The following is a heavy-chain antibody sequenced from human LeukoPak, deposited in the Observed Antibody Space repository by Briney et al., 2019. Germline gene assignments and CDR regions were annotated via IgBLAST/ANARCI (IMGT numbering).Heavy chain of an antibody. CDR1: GGSFSGYY. V-gene: IGHV4-34*01. CDR2: INHSGST. Sequence: SETLSLSCAVYGGSFSGYYWSWIRQPPGKGLEWIGEINHSGSTNYNPSLKSRVTISVDTSKNQFSLKLSSVTAADTAVYYCARHEETAEYYFDYWGQGTLVTVSS. D-gene: IGHD2-21*02. CDR3: ARHEETAEYYFDY. J-gene: IGHJ4*02.